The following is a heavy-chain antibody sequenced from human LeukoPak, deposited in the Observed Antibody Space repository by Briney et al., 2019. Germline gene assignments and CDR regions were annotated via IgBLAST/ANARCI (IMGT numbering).Heavy chain of an antibody. Sequence: QAGGSLRLSCAASGFTFDDYAMHWDRQAPGKGLEWVSGISWNSGSIGYADSVKGRFTISRDNAKNSLYLQMNSLRAEDTALYYCAKVGYGAFDYWGQGTLVTVSS. CDR2: ISWNSGSI. CDR1: GFTFDDYA. D-gene: IGHD4-17*01. V-gene: IGHV3-9*01. CDR3: AKVGYGAFDY. J-gene: IGHJ4*02.